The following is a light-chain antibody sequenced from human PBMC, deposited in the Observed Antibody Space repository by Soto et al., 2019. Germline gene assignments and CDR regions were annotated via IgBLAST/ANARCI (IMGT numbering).Light chain of an antibody. CDR3: QQYNEFQYT. Sequence: DIQMTQSPSSLSASVGDRVTITCRASQSISSRLAWYQQKPGQAPKLLIYKATNLQTGVASRFSGSGSWTEFSLTISGLQPDDFAVYFCQQYNEFQYTFGQGTRLDI. CDR1: QSISSR. J-gene: IGKJ2*01. V-gene: IGKV1-5*03. CDR2: KAT.